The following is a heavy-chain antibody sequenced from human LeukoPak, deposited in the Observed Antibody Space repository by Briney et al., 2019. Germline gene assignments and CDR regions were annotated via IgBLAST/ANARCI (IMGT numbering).Heavy chain of an antibody. V-gene: IGHV3-66*02. CDR2: IYRDGST. Sequence: GGSLRLSCAASGFTVSSNYMSWVRQAPGKGLEWVSVIYRDGSTYYADSVKGRFTISRDNSKNTLYLQMNSLRAEDTAVNYCARDNEYGDYPAALDIWGTGTKVTVSS. D-gene: IGHD4-17*01. CDR3: ARDNEYGDYPAALDI. J-gene: IGHJ3*02. CDR1: GFTVSSNY.